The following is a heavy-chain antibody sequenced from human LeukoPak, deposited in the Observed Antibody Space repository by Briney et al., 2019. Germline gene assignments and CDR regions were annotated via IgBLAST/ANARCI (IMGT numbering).Heavy chain of an antibody. V-gene: IGHV3-74*01. Sequence: PGGSLRLSCAAPGFTFSNYWMHWVRQAPGKGPVWVSRIKSDGSSTRFADSVQGRFTISRDNGKNTLYLQMNSLRAEDTAVYYCARGGDSSNWYPGYFDYWGQGALVTVSS. D-gene: IGHD6-13*01. CDR2: IKSDGSST. CDR3: ARGGDSSNWYPGYFDY. J-gene: IGHJ4*02. CDR1: GFTFSNYW.